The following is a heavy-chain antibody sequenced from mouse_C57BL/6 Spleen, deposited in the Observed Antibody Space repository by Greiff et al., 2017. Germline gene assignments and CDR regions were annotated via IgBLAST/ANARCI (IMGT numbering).Heavy chain of an antibody. Sequence: QVQLQQSGAELAKPGASVKLSCKASGYTFTSYWMHWVKQRPGQGLEWIGYINPSSGYTKYNQKFKDKDTLTADKSSSTAYMQLSSLTYEDSAVYYCAREAHYYGSSYDAMDYWGQGTSVTVSS. J-gene: IGHJ4*01. D-gene: IGHD1-1*01. CDR2: INPSSGYT. V-gene: IGHV1-7*01. CDR3: AREAHYYGSSYDAMDY. CDR1: GYTFTSYW.